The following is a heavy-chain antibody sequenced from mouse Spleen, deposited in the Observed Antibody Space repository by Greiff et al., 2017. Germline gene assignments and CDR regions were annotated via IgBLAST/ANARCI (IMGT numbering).Heavy chain of an antibody. J-gene: IGHJ1*01. CDR3: ARFTTVILRGYFDV. D-gene: IGHD1-1*01. CDR2: INPGSGGT. Sequence: VKLQQSGAELVRPGTSVKVSCKASGYAFTNYLIEWVKQRPGQGLEWIGVINPGSGGTNYNEKFKGKATLTADKSSSTAYMQLSSLTSEDSAVYFCARFTTVILRGYFDVWGAGTTVTVSS. V-gene: IGHV1-54*01. CDR1: GYAFTNYL.